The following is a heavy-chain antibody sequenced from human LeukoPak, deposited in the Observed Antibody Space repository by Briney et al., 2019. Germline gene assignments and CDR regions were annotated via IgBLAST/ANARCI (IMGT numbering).Heavy chain of an antibody. CDR2: IKQDGSEK. CDR1: GFTFSSYW. V-gene: IGHV3-7*01. J-gene: IGHJ5*02. CDR3: ARDYGQWLAHNWFDP. Sequence: QSGGSLRLSCAASGFTFSSYWMSWVRQAPGKGLEWVANIKQDGSEKYYVDSVKGRFTISRDNAKNSLYLQMNSLRAEDTAVYYCARDYGQWLAHNWFDPWGQGTLVTVSS. D-gene: IGHD6-19*01.